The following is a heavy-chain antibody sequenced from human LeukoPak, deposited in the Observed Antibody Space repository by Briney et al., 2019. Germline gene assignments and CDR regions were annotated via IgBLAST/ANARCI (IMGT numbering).Heavy chain of an antibody. CDR2: IYYTGRT. CDR1: GGPISVDY. J-gene: IGHJ4*02. V-gene: IGHV4-59*08. CDR3: VRSELNDYSRY. D-gene: IGHD4-11*01. Sequence: SETLSLTCIVSGGPISVDYWNWIRQAPGKGLEWIGYIYYTGRTKYNPSLASRLTISIDTSKSQFSLRLTSVTAADTAVYFCVRSELNDYSRYWGQGIQVIVSS.